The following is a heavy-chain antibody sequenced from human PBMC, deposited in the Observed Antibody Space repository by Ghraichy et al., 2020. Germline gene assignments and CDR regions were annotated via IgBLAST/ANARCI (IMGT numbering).Heavy chain of an antibody. D-gene: IGHD4-23*01. J-gene: IGHJ4*02. CDR2: ITVHAVSA. CDR1: GFTFSSYP. Sequence: GGSLRLSCAASGFTFSSYPLNWVRQRPGKGLEWLGDITVHAVSAYHADSVKGRFTISRDNSQNTLYLQLSRLQTEDTAVYYCAKAKGYSDGFGFLDFWGQGTLVTVAS. CDR3: AKAKGYSDGFGFLDF. V-gene: IGHV3-30*04.